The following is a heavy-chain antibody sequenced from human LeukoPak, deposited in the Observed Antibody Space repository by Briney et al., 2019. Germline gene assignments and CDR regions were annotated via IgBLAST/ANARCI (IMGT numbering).Heavy chain of an antibody. CDR2: INHSGST. V-gene: IGHV4-34*01. CDR3: ARAPPTYYYGSGSYSNYMDV. D-gene: IGHD3-10*01. J-gene: IGHJ6*03. CDR1: GGSFSGYY. Sequence: PSETLSLTCAVYGGSFSGYYWSWIRQPPGKELEWIGEINHSGSTNYTPTLKSRVTISVDTSKNQFSLKLSSVTAADAAVYYCARAPPTYYYGSGSYSNYMDVWGKGTTVTVPS.